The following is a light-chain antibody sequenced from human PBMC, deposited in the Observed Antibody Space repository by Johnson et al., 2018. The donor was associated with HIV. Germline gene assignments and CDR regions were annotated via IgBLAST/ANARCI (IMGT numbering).Light chain of an antibody. CDR2: DNN. CDR3: GTWDSSLSAYV. J-gene: IGLJ1*01. CDR1: SSNIGRNY. Sequence: QSVLTQPPSVSAAPGQKVTISCSGSSSNIGRNYVSWYQQLPGTAPKLLIFDNNKRPSGIPDRFSASKSGTSATLGITGLQTGDEADYYCGTWDSSLSAYVFGPGTKVAGL. V-gene: IGLV1-51*01.